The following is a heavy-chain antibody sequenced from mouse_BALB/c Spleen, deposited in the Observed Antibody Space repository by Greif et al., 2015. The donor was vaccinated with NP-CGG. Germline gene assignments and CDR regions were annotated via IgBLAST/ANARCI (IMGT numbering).Heavy chain of an antibody. D-gene: IGHD2-3*01. V-gene: IGHV1-7*01. J-gene: IGHJ2*01. Sequence: QVHVKQSGAELAKPGASVKMSCKASGYTFTSYWMHWVKQRPGQGLEWIGYINPSTGYTEYNQKFKDKATLIADKSSSTAYMQLRSLTSEDSAVYYCARRDGYFYFDCWGQGPTLAVSS. CDR1: GYTFTSYW. CDR3: ARRDGYFYFDC. CDR2: INPSTGYT.